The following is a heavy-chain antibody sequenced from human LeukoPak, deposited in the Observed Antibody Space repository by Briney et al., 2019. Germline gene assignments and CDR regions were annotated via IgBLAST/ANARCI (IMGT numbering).Heavy chain of an antibody. CDR2: ISAYNGNT. Sequence: GASVKVSCKASGYTLTSYGISWVRQAPGQGLEWMGWISAYNGNTNYAQKLQGRVTMTTDTSTSTAYMELRSLRSDDTAVYYCARLVVVPAAPRDYYYYYGMDVWGQGTTVTVSS. J-gene: IGHJ6*02. CDR1: GYTLTSYG. D-gene: IGHD2-2*01. CDR3: ARLVVVPAAPRDYYYYYGMDV. V-gene: IGHV1-18*01.